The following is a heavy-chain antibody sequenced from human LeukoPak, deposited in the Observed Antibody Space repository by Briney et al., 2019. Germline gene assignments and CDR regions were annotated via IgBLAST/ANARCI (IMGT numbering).Heavy chain of an antibody. CDR2: IYYSGST. CDR1: GGSISSYY. J-gene: IGHJ4*02. D-gene: IGHD6-13*01. CDR3: ARHPGIAAEFDY. V-gene: IGHV4-59*08. Sequence: SETLSLTCTVSGGSISSYYWSWIRQPPGKGLEWIGYIYYSGSTNYNPSLKSRVTISVDTSKNQFSLKLSSVTAADTAVYYCARHPGIAAEFDYWGQGTLVTVSS.